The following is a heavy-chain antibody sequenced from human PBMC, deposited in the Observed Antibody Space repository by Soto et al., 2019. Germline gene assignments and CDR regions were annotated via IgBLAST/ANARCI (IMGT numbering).Heavy chain of an antibody. Sequence: QVQLVQSGAEVKKPGASVKVSCKASGYTFTSYAMHWVRQAPGQRLEWMGWINAGNGNTKYSQKFQGRVTIARDTSASTAYMELSSLRSEDTAVYYCARSLRSPGGMDVWGQGTTVTVSS. V-gene: IGHV1-3*01. CDR1: GYTFTSYA. CDR3: ARSLRSPGGMDV. D-gene: IGHD3-10*01. J-gene: IGHJ6*02. CDR2: INAGNGNT.